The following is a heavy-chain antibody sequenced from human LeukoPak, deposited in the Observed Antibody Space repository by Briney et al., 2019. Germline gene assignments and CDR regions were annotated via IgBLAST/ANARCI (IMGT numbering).Heavy chain of an antibody. Sequence: QPGGSLRLSCAASGFTFRSYAMNWVRQAPGKGLEWVSHISDSGGRTYYAESVKGRFAISRDNSKNTLYLQMNSLRVEDTAVYYCAKDLPTKCHGDCPSDYWGQGTLVTVSS. V-gene: IGHV3-23*01. D-gene: IGHD2-21*02. CDR1: GFTFRSYA. CDR2: ISDSGGRT. CDR3: AKDLPTKCHGDCPSDY. J-gene: IGHJ4*02.